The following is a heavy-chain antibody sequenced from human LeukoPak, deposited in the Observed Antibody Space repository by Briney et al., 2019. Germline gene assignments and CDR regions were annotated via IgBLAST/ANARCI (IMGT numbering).Heavy chain of an antibody. CDR3: AKDRSCSGSSCNVGS. Sequence: GGSLRLSCAASGFTFSSYGMHWVRQAPGKGLEWVAVIWYDGSNKYYADSVKGRFTISRDNSTNTLYLQMNSLRAEDTAVYYCAKDRSCSGSSCNVGSWGQGTMVTVSS. D-gene: IGHD2-2*01. CDR1: GFTFSSYG. J-gene: IGHJ3*01. CDR2: IWYDGSNK. V-gene: IGHV3-33*06.